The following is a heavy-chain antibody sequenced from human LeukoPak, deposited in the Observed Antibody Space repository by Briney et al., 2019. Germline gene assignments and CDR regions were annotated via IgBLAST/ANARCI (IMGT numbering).Heavy chain of an antibody. CDR1: GYSLSSGYY. Sequence: FGTPFPPCTVSGYSLSSGYYLGLVRQPPRKGLGWVGGIYYIGSTDYNPSLRNRVTISVDTSKNQFSLKLSSVTAADTAVYYCARVRPPPGLNSVGAMRLFDPWGQGTLVIVSS. CDR3: ARVRPPPGLNSVGAMRLFDP. J-gene: IGHJ5*02. V-gene: IGHV4-38-2*02. CDR2: IYYIGST. D-gene: IGHD1-26*01.